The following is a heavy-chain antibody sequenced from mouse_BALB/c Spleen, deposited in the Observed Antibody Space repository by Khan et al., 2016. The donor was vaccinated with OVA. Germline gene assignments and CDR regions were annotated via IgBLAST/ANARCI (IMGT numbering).Heavy chain of an antibody. CDR2: ISSGGSYT. CDR3: ERTPGYYGSGYFDY. V-gene: IGHV5-9-3*01. J-gene: IGHJ2*01. Sequence: EVQLVESGGGFVKPGGSLKLSCAASGFTFSNYGLSWVRQTPEKRLEWVATISSGGSYTYYPDSVKGRFTISRDNAENALYMKMSSLRSEDTAMQYCERTPGYYGSGYFDYWGQGTTLTVSS. D-gene: IGHD1-1*01. CDR1: GFTFSNYG.